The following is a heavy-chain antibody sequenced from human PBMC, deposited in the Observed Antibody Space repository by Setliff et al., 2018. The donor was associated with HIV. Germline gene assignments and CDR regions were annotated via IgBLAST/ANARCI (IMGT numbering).Heavy chain of an antibody. CDR2: INPNSGGT. D-gene: IGHD3-10*01. Sequence: ASVKVSCKASGYIFTDYCMHWVRQAPGQGLEWMGWINPNSGGTNYAQKFQGRVTMTRDTSISTAYMELSRLRSDDTAVYYCARDQGWVTMVRGEDAFDIWGQGTMVTVSS. CDR1: GYIFTDYC. CDR3: ARDQGWVTMVRGEDAFDI. J-gene: IGHJ3*02. V-gene: IGHV1-2*02.